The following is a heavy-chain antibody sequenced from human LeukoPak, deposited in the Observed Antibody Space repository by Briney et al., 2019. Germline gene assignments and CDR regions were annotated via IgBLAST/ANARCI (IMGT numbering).Heavy chain of an antibody. Sequence: GGSLRLSCAASGFTFSNYGINWVRQAPGKGLEWLSYISSDSSSLSYADSVRGRFTISRDNAKNSLYLQMNSLRDEDTAVYYCARRYSSGWSVFDYWGQGTLVTVSS. D-gene: IGHD6-19*01. J-gene: IGHJ4*02. CDR1: GFTFSNYG. CDR2: ISSDSSSL. CDR3: ARRYSSGWSVFDY. V-gene: IGHV3-48*02.